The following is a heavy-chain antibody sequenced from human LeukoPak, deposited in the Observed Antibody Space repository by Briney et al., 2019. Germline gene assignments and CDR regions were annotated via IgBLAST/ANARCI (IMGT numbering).Heavy chain of an antibody. Sequence: QSGGSLRLSCLGSAFTFSTSAMSGVRHAPGKGLEWVSAIGGGGATYYADSVKGRFTISRDSSRNTLYLQMNSLRADDTAVYNCACHSSQGTFANWGPGTLVTVSS. D-gene: IGHD1-1*01. CDR2: IGGGGAT. CDR1: AFTFSTSA. V-gene: IGHV3-23*01. CDR3: ACHSSQGTFAN. J-gene: IGHJ4*02.